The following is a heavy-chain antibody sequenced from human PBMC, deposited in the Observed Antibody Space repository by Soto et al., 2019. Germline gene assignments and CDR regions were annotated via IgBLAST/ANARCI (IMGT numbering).Heavy chain of an antibody. CDR3: AKDRSGYRNDAFDI. V-gene: IGHV3-23*01. D-gene: IGHD5-18*01. Sequence: PGGSLRISGAASGFIFSSYAMSWVSKAPGKGLEWVSAISGSGGSTYYADSVKGRFTISRDNSKNTLYLQMNSLRAEDTAVYYCAKDRSGYRNDAFDIWGQGTMVTVSS. CDR1: GFIFSSYA. J-gene: IGHJ3*02. CDR2: ISGSGGST.